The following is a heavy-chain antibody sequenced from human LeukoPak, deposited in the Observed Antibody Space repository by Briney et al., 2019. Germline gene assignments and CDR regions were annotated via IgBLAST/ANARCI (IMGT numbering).Heavy chain of an antibody. Sequence: PGRSLRLSCAASGLTFSSYAMHWVRQAPGKGLEWVAVISYDGGNKYYADSVKGRFTISRDNSKNTLYLQMNSLRAEDTAVYYCARDPYGSGSYYSPSGYWGQGTLVTVSS. CDR1: GLTFSSYA. CDR2: ISYDGGNK. CDR3: ARDPYGSGSYYSPSGY. J-gene: IGHJ4*02. D-gene: IGHD3-10*01. V-gene: IGHV3-30-3*01.